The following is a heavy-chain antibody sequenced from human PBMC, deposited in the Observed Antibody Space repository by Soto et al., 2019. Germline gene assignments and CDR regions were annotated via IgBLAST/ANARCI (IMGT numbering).Heavy chain of an antibody. CDR2: IYYSGST. CDR3: ARQVFTSGWSENWFDP. Sequence: WQTLSLTCTVSAGSISSSSYYWGWIRRPPGKGLEWIGTIYYSGSTYYSPSLRSRVTISVDTSSNQFSLELTSGTAADTTVYYCARQVFTSGWSENWFDPWGQGTQVTVSS. J-gene: IGHJ5*02. V-gene: IGHV4-39*01. D-gene: IGHD6-19*01. CDR1: AGSISSSSYY.